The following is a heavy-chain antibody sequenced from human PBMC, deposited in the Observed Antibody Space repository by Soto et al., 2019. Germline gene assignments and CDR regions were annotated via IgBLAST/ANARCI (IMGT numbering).Heavy chain of an antibody. D-gene: IGHD1-7*01. CDR2: INAGNGNT. V-gene: IGHV1-3*01. J-gene: IGHJ5*02. CDR1: GYTFTSYA. Sequence: ASVKVSCKASGYTFTSYAMHWVRQAPGQRLEWMGRINAGNGNTKYSQKFQGRVTITRDTSASTAYMELSSLRSEDTAVYYCARSYNWNYWWFDPWGQGTLVTVSS. CDR3: ARSYNWNYWWFDP.